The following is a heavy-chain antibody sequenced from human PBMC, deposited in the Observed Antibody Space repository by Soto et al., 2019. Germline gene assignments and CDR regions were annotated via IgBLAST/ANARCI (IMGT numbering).Heavy chain of an antibody. CDR1: GYTFTGYY. V-gene: IGHV1-2*04. D-gene: IGHD6-13*01. CDR2: INPNSGGT. CDR3: ARDLPPSIAAAGTGFDY. J-gene: IGHJ4*02. Sequence: ASVKVSCKASGYTFTGYYMHWVRQAPGQGLEWMGWINPNSGGTNYAQKFQGWVTMTRDTSISTAYMELSRLRSDDTAVYYCARDLPPSIAAAGTGFDYWGQGTLVTVSS.